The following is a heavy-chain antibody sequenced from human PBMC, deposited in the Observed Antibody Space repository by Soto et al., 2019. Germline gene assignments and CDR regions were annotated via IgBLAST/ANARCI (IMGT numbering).Heavy chain of an antibody. J-gene: IGHJ6*02. D-gene: IGHD3-22*01. CDR3: ARTYHYDSLGKTYFYYGMDV. Sequence: QVQLVQSGAEVKQPGSSVKVSCKASGGTFDNYAITWVRQAPGQGLEWMAGIIPMLDSANYAEKFQDRVTITADESTSTAYMEVSSLRSEDTAVYYCARTYHYDSLGKTYFYYGMDVWGQGTTVTVSS. CDR2: IIPMLDSA. CDR1: GGTFDNYA. V-gene: IGHV1-69*12.